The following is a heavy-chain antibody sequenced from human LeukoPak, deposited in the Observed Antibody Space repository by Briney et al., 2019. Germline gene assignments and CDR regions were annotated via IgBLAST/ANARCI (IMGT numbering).Heavy chain of an antibody. D-gene: IGHD5-18*01. CDR3: ARGGRGYSLWFDP. CDR2: IYYSGST. V-gene: IGHV4-59*01. CDR1: GGSISSYY. J-gene: IGHJ5*02. Sequence: KSSETLSLTCTVSGGSISSYYWSWIRQPPGKGLEWIGYIYYSGSTNYNPSLKSRVTISVDTSKNQFSLKLSSVTAADTAVYYCARGGRGYSLWFDPWGQGTLVTVSS.